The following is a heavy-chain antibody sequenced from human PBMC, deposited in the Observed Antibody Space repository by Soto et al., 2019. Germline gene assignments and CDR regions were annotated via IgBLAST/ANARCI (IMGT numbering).Heavy chain of an antibody. Sequence: QVQLVESGGGVVQPGRSLRLSCAASGFTFSSYGMHWVRQAPGKGLEWVAVISYDGSNKYYADSVKGRFTIYRDNSKNTLYLQMNSLRAEDTAVYYCAKDSHITIFGVVTRGYFDLWGRGTLVTVSS. V-gene: IGHV3-30*18. CDR1: GFTFSSYG. CDR3: AKDSHITIFGVVTRGYFDL. CDR2: ISYDGSNK. D-gene: IGHD3-3*01. J-gene: IGHJ2*01.